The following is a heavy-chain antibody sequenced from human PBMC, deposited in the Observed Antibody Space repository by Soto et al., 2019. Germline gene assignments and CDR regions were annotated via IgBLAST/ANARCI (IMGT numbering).Heavy chain of an antibody. CDR2: IRSKANSYAT. CDR3: TRRLEPPIMGDYGVDY. Sequence: LRLSCAASGFTFSGSAMHWVRQASGKGLEWVGRIRSKANSYATAYAASVKGRFTISRDDSKNTAYLQMNSLKTEDTAVYYCTRRLEPPIMGDYGVDYWGQGTLVTVSS. CDR1: GFTFSGSA. D-gene: IGHD4-17*01. J-gene: IGHJ4*02. V-gene: IGHV3-73*01.